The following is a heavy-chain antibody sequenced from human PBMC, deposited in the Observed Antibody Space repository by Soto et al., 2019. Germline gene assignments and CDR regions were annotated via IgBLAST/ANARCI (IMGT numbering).Heavy chain of an antibody. J-gene: IGHJ4*02. Sequence: GGSLRLSCAASGFTFSSYSMHWVRQAPGKGPEWVSYISSSSIYYADSVKGRFTVSRDNAKNSLYLQMNSLRAEDTAVYYCARDVYQLPLTVFDYWRQGALVTVSS. CDR1: GFTFSSYS. D-gene: IGHD2-2*02. CDR2: ISSSSI. CDR3: ARDVYQLPLTVFDY. V-gene: IGHV3-48*01.